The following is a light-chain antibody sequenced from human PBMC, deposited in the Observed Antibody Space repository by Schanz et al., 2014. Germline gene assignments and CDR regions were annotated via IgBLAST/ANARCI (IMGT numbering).Light chain of an antibody. V-gene: IGKV1-33*01. CDR2: DAS. J-gene: IGKJ4*01. Sequence: DIQMTQSPSSLSASVGDRVTITCQASQDINNYVNWYQQKPGEAPKLLIYDASTLEVGVPSRFSGSGSGTGFTFTVNSLQAEDIATYYCQQYDNLPLTFGGGTKVEIK. CDR3: QQYDNLPLT. CDR1: QDINNY.